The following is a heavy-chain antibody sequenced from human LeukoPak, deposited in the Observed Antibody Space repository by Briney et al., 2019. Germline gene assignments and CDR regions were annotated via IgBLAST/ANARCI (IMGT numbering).Heavy chain of an antibody. V-gene: IGHV3-30*02. J-gene: IGHJ6*03. CDR1: GFTFSSYG. CDR2: IRYDGSNK. CDR3: AKEAYGGNPYGYMDV. D-gene: IGHD4-23*01. Sequence: GGSLRLSCAASGFTFSSYGMHWVRQAPGKGLEWVAFIRYDGSNKYYADSVKGRFTISRDNSKNTLYLQMNSLRAEDTAVYYCAKEAYGGNPYGYMDVWGKGTTVTVSS.